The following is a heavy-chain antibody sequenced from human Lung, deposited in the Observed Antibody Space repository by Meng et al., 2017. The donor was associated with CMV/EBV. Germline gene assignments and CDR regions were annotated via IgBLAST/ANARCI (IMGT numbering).Heavy chain of an antibody. CDR2: INEDGTTT. Sequence: GGSXRLXCAASGFTFSSFWVHWVRQVPGKGLVWVSRINEDGTTTNYADSVKGRFTISRDNARNTVYLQMNSLKVEDTAVYYCARDIGGVSGYWGQGTLVTGSS. J-gene: IGHJ4*02. V-gene: IGHV3-74*01. CDR3: ARDIGGVSGY. CDR1: GFTFSSFW. D-gene: IGHD3-3*01.